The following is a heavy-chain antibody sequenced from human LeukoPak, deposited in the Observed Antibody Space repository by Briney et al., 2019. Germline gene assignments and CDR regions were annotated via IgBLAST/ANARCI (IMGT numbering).Heavy chain of an antibody. CDR3: ARGLGYSSSWFQLSFDY. V-gene: IGHV4-34*01. CDR1: GGSFSGYY. J-gene: IGHJ4*02. Sequence: PSETLSLTCAVCGGSFSGYYWSWIRQPPGKGLEWIGEINHSGSTNYNPSLKSRVTISVDTSKNQFSLKLSSVTAADTAVYYCARGLGYSSSWFQLSFDYWGQGTQVTVSS. CDR2: INHSGST. D-gene: IGHD6-13*01.